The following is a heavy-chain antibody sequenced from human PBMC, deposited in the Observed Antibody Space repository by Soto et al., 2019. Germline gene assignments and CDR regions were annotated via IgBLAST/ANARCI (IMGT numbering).Heavy chain of an antibody. Sequence: QVQLYQWGAGLLKPSETLSLTCAVYGESFSAYYWTWIRQPPGKGLEWLGEINHSGSTKYKPSLSKPASGSESAASNQFSLKRCSVAAADTAMYYCASAREVVAARLYYYGMAVWVEGTTVTVSA. CDR2: INHSGST. CDR3: ASAREVVAARLYYYGMAV. J-gene: IGHJ6*04. V-gene: IGHV4-34*01. CDR1: GESFSAYY. D-gene: IGHD2-15*01.